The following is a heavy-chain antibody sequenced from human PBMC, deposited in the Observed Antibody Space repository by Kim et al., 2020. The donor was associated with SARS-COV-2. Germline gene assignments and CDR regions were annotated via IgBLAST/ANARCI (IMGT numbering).Heavy chain of an antibody. CDR2: IYYSGST. J-gene: IGHJ4*02. Sequence: SETLSLTCTVSGGSINNYYWSWIRQPPGKGLEWIGYIYYSGSTDYNPSLKSRVAISVDTSKNQFSLKLSSVTAADTAVYYCARGEYRGGWYGESGKYKFDYWGQGTLVTVSS. CDR1: GGSINNYY. V-gene: IGHV4-59*08. D-gene: IGHD6-19*01. CDR3: ARGEYRGGWYGESGKYKFDY.